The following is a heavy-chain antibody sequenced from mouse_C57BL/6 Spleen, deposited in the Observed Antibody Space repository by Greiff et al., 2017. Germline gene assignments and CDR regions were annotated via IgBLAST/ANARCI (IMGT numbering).Heavy chain of an antibody. V-gene: IGHV1-15*01. CDR3: TRFGYYGSSYYFDY. Sequence: VKLMESGAELVRPGASVTLSCKASGYTFTDYEMHWVKQTPVHGLEWIGAIDPETGGTAYNQKFKGKAILTADKSSSTAYMELRSLTSEDSAVYYCTRFGYYGSSYYFDYWGQGTTLTVSS. CDR1: GYTFTDYE. CDR2: IDPETGGT. D-gene: IGHD1-1*01. J-gene: IGHJ2*01.